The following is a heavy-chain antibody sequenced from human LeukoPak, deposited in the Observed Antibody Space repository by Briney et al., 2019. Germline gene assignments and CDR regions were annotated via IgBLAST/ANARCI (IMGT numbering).Heavy chain of an antibody. CDR3: ARARQSLGVSNRFDP. Sequence: GGSLRLSCAASGFIFSDYWMTWVRQAPGKGLEWVANIKYDGSEKYCVDSLKGRFTIARDNAKNSLYLEMNSLRAEDTAIYYCARARQSLGVSNRFDPWGQGTLVTVSS. CDR2: IKYDGSEK. J-gene: IGHJ5*02. CDR1: GFIFSDYW. D-gene: IGHD3-16*02. V-gene: IGHV3-7*01.